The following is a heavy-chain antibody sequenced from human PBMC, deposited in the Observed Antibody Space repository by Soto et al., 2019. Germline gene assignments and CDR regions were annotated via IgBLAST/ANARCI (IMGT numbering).Heavy chain of an antibody. J-gene: IGHJ4*02. Sequence: QVQLVESGGGVAQPGRSLRLSCAVSGFTFSDYGMHWVRQAPGKGLEWVAVVSYGGSYKYYADSVKGRFTVSRDLSGNTLFLQMNSLRLEDTAVYFCAKEMYPRTVLDSSSPWGDYWGQGTLVAVSS. V-gene: IGHV3-30*18. CDR2: VSYGGSYK. CDR3: AKEMYPRTVLDSSSPWGDY. D-gene: IGHD6-6*01. CDR1: GFTFSDYG.